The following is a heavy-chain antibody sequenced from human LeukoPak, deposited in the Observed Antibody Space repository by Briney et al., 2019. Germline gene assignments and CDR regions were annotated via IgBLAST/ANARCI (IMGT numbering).Heavy chain of an antibody. CDR1: GGSISSHY. CDR3: ARRDYGGNSEFDY. Sequence: SETLSLTCTVSGGSISSHYWSWIRQPPGKGLEWIGYIYYSGSTNYNPSLKSRVTISVDTSKNQFSLKLSSVTAADTAVYYCARRDYGGNSEFDYWGQGTLVTVSS. CDR2: IYYSGST. D-gene: IGHD4-23*01. V-gene: IGHV4-59*11. J-gene: IGHJ4*02.